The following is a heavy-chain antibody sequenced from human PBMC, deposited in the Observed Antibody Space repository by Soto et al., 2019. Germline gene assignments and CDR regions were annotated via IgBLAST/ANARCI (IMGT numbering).Heavy chain of an antibody. D-gene: IGHD6-19*01. Sequence: PGESLKISCHGSGYTFSSYWIAWVRQMPGKGLEWMGIIFPRDFDTRYNPSFQGHVTISVDKSINTAYLQWSSRRASDNSIYYCARGSNSVWSIHRYYIDFWGPGTLVRVSS. CDR3: ARGSNSVWSIHRYYIDF. V-gene: IGHV5-51*01. CDR1: GYTFSSYW. J-gene: IGHJ4*02. CDR2: IFPRDFDT.